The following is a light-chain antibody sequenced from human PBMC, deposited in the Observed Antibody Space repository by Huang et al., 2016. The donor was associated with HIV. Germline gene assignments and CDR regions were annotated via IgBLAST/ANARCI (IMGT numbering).Light chain of an antibody. V-gene: IGKV3-11*01. CDR3: QQRGNWPPLAYS. CDR1: QSVSSY. CDR2: DAA. Sequence: EVVLTQSPATLSLYPGERATLSCRASQSVSSYLACYQQKPGQAPRLLIYDAANRASGIPARFSGSGSGTDFTLTISSLEPEDFAVYYCQQRGNWPPLAYSFGQGTKLEIK. J-gene: IGKJ2*01.